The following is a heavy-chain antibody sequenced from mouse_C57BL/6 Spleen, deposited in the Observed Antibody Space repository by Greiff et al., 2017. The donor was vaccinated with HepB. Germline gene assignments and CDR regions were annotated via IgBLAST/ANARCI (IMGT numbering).Heavy chain of an antibody. CDR2: ISGGGGNT. J-gene: IGHJ4*01. D-gene: IGHD1-1*02. CDR3: ARQDYFYYAMDY. V-gene: IGHV5-9*01. Sequence: EVKLVESGGGLVKPGGSLKLSCAASGFTFSSYTMSWVRQTPEKRLEWVATISGGGGNTYYPDSVKGRFTISRDNAKNTLYLQMSSLRSEDTALYYCARQDYFYYAMDYWGQRTSVTVSS. CDR1: GFTFSSYT.